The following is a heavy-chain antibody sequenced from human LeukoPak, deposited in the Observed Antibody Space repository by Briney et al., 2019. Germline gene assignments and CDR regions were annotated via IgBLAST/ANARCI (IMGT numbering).Heavy chain of an antibody. CDR3: ARAVAGTGFDY. J-gene: IGHJ4*02. V-gene: IGHV4-30-4*08. CDR2: IYYSGST. Sequence: PSQTLSLTCTVSGGSLSSSDYYWRWIRQPPGTGLEWIGYIYYSGSTYYNPSLKSRVTISVDTSKNQFSLKLSSVTAADTAVYYCARAVAGTGFDYWGQGTLVTVSS. D-gene: IGHD6-19*01. CDR1: GGSLSSSDYY.